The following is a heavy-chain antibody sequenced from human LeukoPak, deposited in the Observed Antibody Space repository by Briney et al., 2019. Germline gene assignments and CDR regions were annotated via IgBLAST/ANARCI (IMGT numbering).Heavy chain of an antibody. CDR3: ARHINYDYVWGSYRYPAFFDY. CDR1: GGSITNGGYY. J-gene: IGHJ4*02. V-gene: IGHV4-61*02. Sequence: SETLSLTCTVSGGSITNGGYYWSWIRQPAGKGLEWIGRIYSTGNTNYNPSLKSRVTISLDTSKNQFSLKLSSVTAADTAVYYCARHINYDYVWGSYRYPAFFDYWGQGTLVTVSS. CDR2: IYSTGNT. D-gene: IGHD3-16*02.